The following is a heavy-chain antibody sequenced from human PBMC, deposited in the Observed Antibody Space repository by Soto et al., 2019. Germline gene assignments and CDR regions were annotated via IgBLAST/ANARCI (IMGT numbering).Heavy chain of an antibody. V-gene: IGHV3-23*01. D-gene: IGHD3-3*01. CDR2: ISGSGGST. CDR3: AKDLTIFGVVSGTNYYYMDV. Sequence: GGSLRLSCAASGFTFSSYAMSWVRQAPGKGLEWVSAISGSGGSTYYEDSGKGRFTISRDNSKNTLYLQMNSLRAEDTAVYYCAKDLTIFGVVSGTNYYYMDVWGKGTTVTVSS. J-gene: IGHJ6*03. CDR1: GFTFSSYA.